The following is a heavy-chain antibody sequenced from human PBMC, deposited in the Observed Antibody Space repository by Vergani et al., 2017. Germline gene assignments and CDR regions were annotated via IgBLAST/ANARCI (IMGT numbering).Heavy chain of an antibody. CDR1: GFTFSSYS. CDR3: AKDLRKSWPLDY. J-gene: IGHJ4*02. D-gene: IGHD3-10*01. Sequence: EVQLVESGGGLVKPGGSLRLSCAASGFTFSSYSMNWVRQAPGKGLEWVSAISGSGGSTYYADSVKGRFTISRDNSKNTLYLQMNSLRAEDTAVYYCAKDLRKSWPLDYWGQGTLVTVSS. V-gene: IGHV3-23*04. CDR2: ISGSGGST.